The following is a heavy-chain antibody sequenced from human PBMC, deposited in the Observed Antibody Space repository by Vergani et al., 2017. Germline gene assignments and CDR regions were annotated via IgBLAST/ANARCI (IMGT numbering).Heavy chain of an antibody. D-gene: IGHD3-10*01. V-gene: IGHV1-69*13. J-gene: IGHJ4*02. CDR2: IIPIFGTA. Sequence: QVQLVQSGAEVKKPGSSVKVSCKASGGTFSSYAISWVRQAPGQGLEWMGGIIPIFGTANYAQKFQGRVTITADESTSTAYMELSSLRSEDTAVYYCARDRFXYGSGSYYNDEGGYFDYWGQGTLVTVSS. CDR3: ARDRFXYGSGSYYNDEGGYFDY. CDR1: GGTFSSYA.